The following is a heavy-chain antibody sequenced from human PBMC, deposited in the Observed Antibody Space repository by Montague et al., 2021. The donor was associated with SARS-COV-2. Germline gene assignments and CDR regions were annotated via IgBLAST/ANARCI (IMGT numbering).Heavy chain of an antibody. D-gene: IGHD3-3*01. V-gene: IGHV4-4*07. Sequence: SETLSLTCTVSGGSISSYYWSWIRQPAGKGLEWIGRIYTSGSTNYKPSRRSRVTMSVDTSKTQFSLKLSSVTAADTAVYYCAREGGLTIFGVGLNYYYYMDVWGKGTTVTVSS. CDR2: IYTSGST. J-gene: IGHJ6*03. CDR1: GGSISSYY. CDR3: AREGGLTIFGVGLNYYYYMDV.